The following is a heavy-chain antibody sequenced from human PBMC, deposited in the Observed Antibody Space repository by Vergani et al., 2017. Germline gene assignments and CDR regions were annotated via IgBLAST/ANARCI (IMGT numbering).Heavy chain of an antibody. J-gene: IGHJ4*02. CDR1: GGSISSYY. D-gene: IGHD6-13*01. CDR2: IYYSGST. V-gene: IGHV4-59*01. Sequence: QVQLQESGPGLVKPSETLSLTCTVSGGSISSYYWSWIRQPPGKGLEWIGYIYYSGSTNYNPSLKSRVTISVDTSKNQFSLKLSSVTAADTAVYYCARGWGEHSSSWLLDYWGQGTLVTVSS. CDR3: ARGWGEHSSSWLLDY.